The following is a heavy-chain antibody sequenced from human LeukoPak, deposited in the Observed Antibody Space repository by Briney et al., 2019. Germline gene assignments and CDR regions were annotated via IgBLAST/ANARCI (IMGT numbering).Heavy chain of an antibody. CDR1: TFTFSNSV. CDR3: AKEVRTGGRAGIFGD. Sequence: GGALRLSCVPSTFTFSNSVMHCVRRAPGKGLEWESGISIDGNGKYYADSVRGRITISRDNSKNTLYLEMNSLSAEDTAVYYCAKEVRTGGRAGIFGDWGQGTLVTVSS. V-gene: IGHV3-30*04. J-gene: IGHJ4*02. D-gene: IGHD2-8*02. CDR2: ISIDGNGK.